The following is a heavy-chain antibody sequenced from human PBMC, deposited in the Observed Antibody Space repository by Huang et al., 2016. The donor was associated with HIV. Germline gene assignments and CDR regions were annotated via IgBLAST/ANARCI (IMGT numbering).Heavy chain of an antibody. D-gene: IGHD6-13*01. J-gene: IGHJ3*02. CDR1: GFSFNRHN. CDR3: VRDGLAAGLSAFDI. CDR2: ISYDGSQE. V-gene: IGHV3-30*04. Sequence: QVQLVESGGGVVQPGKSLRLSCAASGFSFNRHNMHWVRQAPGKGLEWRAVISYDGSQEYTADSVKGRFTILRDNSNHALFLQMNRLRVDDTAVYFCVRDGLAAGLSAFDIWGRGTMVTVSS.